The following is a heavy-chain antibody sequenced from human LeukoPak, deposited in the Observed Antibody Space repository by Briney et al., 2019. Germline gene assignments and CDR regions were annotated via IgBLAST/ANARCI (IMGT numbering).Heavy chain of an antibody. CDR1: GGTFSSYA. D-gene: IGHD2-2*01. V-gene: IGHV1-69*13. J-gene: IGHJ5*02. CDR3: ARVKEGCSSTSCLPNWFDP. CDR2: IIPIFGTA. Sequence: GASVKVSCKASGGTFSSYAISWVRQAPGQGLEWMGGIIPIFGTANYAQKFQGRVTITADESTSTAYMELSSLRSEDTAVYYCARVKEGCSSTSCLPNWFDPWGQGTLVTVSS.